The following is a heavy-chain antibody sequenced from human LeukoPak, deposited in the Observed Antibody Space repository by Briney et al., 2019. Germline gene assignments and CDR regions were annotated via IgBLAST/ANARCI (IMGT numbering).Heavy chain of an antibody. CDR2: IYPGDSDT. V-gene: IGHV5-51*01. Sequence: GESLKISCKGSGYSFTSCWIGWVRQMPGKGLEWMGIIYPGDSDTRYSPSFQGQVTISADKSISTAYLQWSSLKASDTTMYYCARVYYYDSSGYYYSSAFDIWGQGTMVTVSS. J-gene: IGHJ3*02. CDR3: ARVYYYDSSGYYYSSAFDI. D-gene: IGHD3-22*01. CDR1: GYSFTSCW.